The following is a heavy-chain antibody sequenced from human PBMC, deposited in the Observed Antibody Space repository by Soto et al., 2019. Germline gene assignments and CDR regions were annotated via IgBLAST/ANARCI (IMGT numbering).Heavy chain of an antibody. CDR2: INPNSGGT. D-gene: IGHD2-2*01. V-gene: IGHV1-2*04. CDR3: ARVYCSSTSCHCDY. CDR1: GYTFTGQY. Sequence: QMQLVQSGAEVKKPGASMKVSYKASGYTFTGQYIHWVRQAPGQGLEWMGWINPNSGGTNYAQKFQSWVTMTRDTSIRTAYMELSRLRAGDTAVYYCARVYCSSTSCHCDYLGQGTLVTVSS. J-gene: IGHJ4*02.